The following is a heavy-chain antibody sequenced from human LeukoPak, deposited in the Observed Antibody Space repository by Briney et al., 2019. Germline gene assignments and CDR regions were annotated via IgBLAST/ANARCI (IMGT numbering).Heavy chain of an antibody. CDR2: IRNKAYGGTA. D-gene: IGHD3-9*01. CDR3: TREKRYFDWFQADY. CDR1: GFTFSDYA. Sequence: GGSLRLSCTASGFTFSDYAMSWFRQAPGKGLEWVGFIRNKAYGGTAEYAASVKGRFTISRDDSKTIAYLQMNSLKAEDTAVYYCTREKRYFDWFQADYWGQGTLVTVSS. J-gene: IGHJ4*02. V-gene: IGHV3-49*03.